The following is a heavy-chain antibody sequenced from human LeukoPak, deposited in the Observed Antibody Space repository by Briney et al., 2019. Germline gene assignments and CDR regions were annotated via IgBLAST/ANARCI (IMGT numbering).Heavy chain of an antibody. CDR1: GFTFSSYA. CDR3: ARVGTVTTFPKNWYFDL. D-gene: IGHD4-17*01. V-gene: IGHV3-30*01. Sequence: PGGALRLSCAASGFTFSSYAMHWVSQAPGKGLERVAVISYDGSNTSSADSVQGHYPLSRDNSKNTLYLQMTRLRAEDRAVYYCARVGTVTTFPKNWYFDLWGRGTLVTVSS. J-gene: IGHJ2*01. CDR2: ISYDGSNT.